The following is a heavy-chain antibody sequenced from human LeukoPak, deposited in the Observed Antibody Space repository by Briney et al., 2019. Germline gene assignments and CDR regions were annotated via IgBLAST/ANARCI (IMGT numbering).Heavy chain of an antibody. Sequence: ASVKLSCNASGYTFTGYYMHWVRQAPGQGLEWMGWINPNSGGTNYAQKFQGRVTMTRDTSISTAYMELSRLRSDDTAVYYCARAKRAAAGTYYYYYYGMDVWGQGTTVTVSS. D-gene: IGHD6-13*01. V-gene: IGHV1-2*02. CDR1: GYTFTGYY. CDR3: ARAKRAAAGTYYYYYYGMDV. CDR2: INPNSGGT. J-gene: IGHJ6*02.